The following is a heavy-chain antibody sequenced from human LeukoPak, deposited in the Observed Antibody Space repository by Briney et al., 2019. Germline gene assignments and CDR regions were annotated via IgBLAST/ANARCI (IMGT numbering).Heavy chain of an antibody. D-gene: IGHD1-26*01. Sequence: GGSLRLSCAASGFTFSSYAMSWVRQAPGKGLEWVSAISGSVGSTFYADSVRGRFTISRDNAKNTLYLQMNSLRAEDTAVYYCARKGSGNYYVDYWGQGTLVTVSS. CDR3: ARKGSGNYYVDY. J-gene: IGHJ4*02. CDR2: ISGSVGST. V-gene: IGHV3-23*01. CDR1: GFTFSSYA.